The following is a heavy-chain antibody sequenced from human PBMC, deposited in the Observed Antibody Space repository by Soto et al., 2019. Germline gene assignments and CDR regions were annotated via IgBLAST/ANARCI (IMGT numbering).Heavy chain of an antibody. V-gene: IGHV4-59*12. J-gene: IGHJ4*02. D-gene: IGHD3-10*01. Sequence: TSETLSLTCSVSGGSFRPNYWSWIRQPPGKGLEWIGYIYYSGSTNYNPSLKSRVTISVDTSKNQFSLKLSSVTAADTAVYYCARVGSGSLDYWGQGTLVTVSS. CDR2: IYYSGST. CDR3: ARVGSGSLDY. CDR1: GGSFRPNY.